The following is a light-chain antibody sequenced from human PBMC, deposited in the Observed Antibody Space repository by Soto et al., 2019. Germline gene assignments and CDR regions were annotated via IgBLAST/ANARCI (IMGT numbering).Light chain of an antibody. J-gene: IGLJ1*01. CDR1: SSDVGGYND. CDR2: EVS. V-gene: IGLV2-8*01. Sequence: QSVLTQPPSASGSPGQSVTISCTGTSSDVGGYNDVSWYQHHPGKAPKLMIYEVSKRPSGVPDRFSGSKSGNTASLTVSGLQAEDEADYYCSSYECNNTFVLFGTGTKLTVL. CDR3: SSYECNNTFVL.